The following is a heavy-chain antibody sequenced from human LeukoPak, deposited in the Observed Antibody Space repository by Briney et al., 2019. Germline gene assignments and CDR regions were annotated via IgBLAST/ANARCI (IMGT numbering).Heavy chain of an antibody. CDR1: GGSISSYY. CDR2: IYTSGST. J-gene: IGHJ6*02. CDR3: ARGGVPAANYYYGMDV. V-gene: IGHV4-4*07. Sequence: PSETLTLTCTVSGGSISSYYWSWIRQPAGKGLEWIGRIYTSGSTKYNPSLKSRVTMSVDTSKNQISLKLSSVTAADTAVYYCARGGVPAANYYYGMDVWGQGTTVTVSS. D-gene: IGHD2-2*01.